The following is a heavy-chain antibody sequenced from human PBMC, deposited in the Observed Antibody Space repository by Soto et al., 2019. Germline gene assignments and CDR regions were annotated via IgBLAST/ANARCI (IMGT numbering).Heavy chain of an antibody. CDR1: GYTFTSYT. CDR2: INAGNGNT. D-gene: IGHD3-22*01. Sequence: ASVKVSCKASGYTFTSYTMHWVRQAPGQRLEWMGWINAGNGNTKYSQKLQGRVTMTTDTSTSTAYMELRSLRSDDTAVYYCARSPTSQYYYDSSGYYPYFDSWGQGTLVTVSS. J-gene: IGHJ4*02. CDR3: ARSPTSQYYYDSSGYYPYFDS. V-gene: IGHV1-3*01.